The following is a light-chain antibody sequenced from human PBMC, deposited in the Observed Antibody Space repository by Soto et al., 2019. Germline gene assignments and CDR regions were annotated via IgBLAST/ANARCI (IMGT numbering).Light chain of an antibody. CDR1: QGIRND. J-gene: IGKJ4*01. CDR3: VQHNSDPFT. V-gene: IGKV1-17*01. Sequence: DIQMTQSPSSLSASVGDRVTITCRASQGIRNDLTWYQQKLGKAPMRLITAASSLQSGGPPRFSGSGSGTEFTRTISSLQPEDLATCYGVQHNSDPFTFGGGIKGEIE. CDR2: AAS.